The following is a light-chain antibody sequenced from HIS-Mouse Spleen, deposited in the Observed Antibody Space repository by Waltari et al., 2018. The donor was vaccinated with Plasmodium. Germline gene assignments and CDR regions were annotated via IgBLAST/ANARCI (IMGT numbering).Light chain of an antibody. J-gene: IGLJ2*01. CDR1: SRAVGSYHL. Sequence: QSALTQPASVSGSPGQSLTISCPGTSRAVGSYHLVSWYQQHPGKAPKLMIYEGSKRPSGVSNRFSGSKSGNTASLTISGLQAEDEADYYCCSYAGSSTFVVFGGGTKLTVL. CDR2: EGS. CDR3: CSYAGSSTFVV. V-gene: IGLV2-23*03.